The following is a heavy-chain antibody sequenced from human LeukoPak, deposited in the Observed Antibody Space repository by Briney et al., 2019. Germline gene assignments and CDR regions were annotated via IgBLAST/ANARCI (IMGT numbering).Heavy chain of an antibody. Sequence: SETLSLTCTVSGGSISSSSYYWGWIRQPPGKGLEWIGNIFYSGSTYYSPSLKSRVTISLDTSRNQFSLKLSSVTAADTAVYYCARIRPLMITFGGVIDVFDYWGQGTLVTVSS. CDR3: ARIRPLMITFGGVIDVFDY. CDR1: GGSISSSSYY. CDR2: IFYSGST. D-gene: IGHD3-16*02. V-gene: IGHV4-39*07. J-gene: IGHJ4*02.